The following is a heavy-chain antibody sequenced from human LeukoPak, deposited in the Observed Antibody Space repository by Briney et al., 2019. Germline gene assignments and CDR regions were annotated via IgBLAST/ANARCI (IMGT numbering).Heavy chain of an antibody. CDR1: GYTFTGYY. V-gene: IGHV1-2*02. CDR3: ARGLTSYAFYYYYYMDV. CDR2: INPNSGGT. Sequence: ASVKVSCKASGYTFTGYYMHWVRQAPGQGLEWMGWINPNSGGTNYAQKFQGRVTMTRDTSISTAYMEPSRLRSDDTAVYYCARGLTSYAFYYYYYMDVWGKGTTVTVSS. D-gene: IGHD1-26*01. J-gene: IGHJ6*03.